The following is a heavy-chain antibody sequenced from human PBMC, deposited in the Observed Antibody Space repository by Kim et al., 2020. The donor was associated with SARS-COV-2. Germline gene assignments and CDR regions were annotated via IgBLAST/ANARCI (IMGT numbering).Heavy chain of an antibody. CDR1: GFTFSSYE. V-gene: IGHV3-48*03. CDR3: ARDCSSSYFDY. D-gene: IGHD2-2*01. CDR2: ISSSGSTI. Sequence: GSLRLSCAASGFTFSSYEMNWVRQAPGKGLEWVSYISSSGSTIYYADSVKGRFTISRDNAKNSLYLQMNSLRAEDTAGYYCARDCSSSYFDYGGQGTLVTVSP. J-gene: IGHJ4*02.